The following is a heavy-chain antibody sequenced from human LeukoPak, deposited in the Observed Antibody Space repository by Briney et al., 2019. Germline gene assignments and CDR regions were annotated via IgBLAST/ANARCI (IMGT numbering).Heavy chain of an antibody. D-gene: IGHD6-13*01. J-gene: IGHJ4*02. CDR1: GYTFTGYY. CDR2: ISAYNGNT. Sequence: ASVKVSCKASGYTFTGYYMHWVRQAPGQGLEWMAWISAYNGNTNHAQKLQGRVTMTTDTSTNTAYMELRSLRSDDTAVYYCARDSYSSSHDYWGQGTLVTVSS. CDR3: ARDSYSSSHDY. V-gene: IGHV1-18*04.